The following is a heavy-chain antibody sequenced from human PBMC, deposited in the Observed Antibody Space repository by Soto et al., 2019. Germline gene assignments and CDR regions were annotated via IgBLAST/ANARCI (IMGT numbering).Heavy chain of an antibody. D-gene: IGHD3-22*01. CDR2: ISSSSSYI. J-gene: IGHJ4*02. V-gene: IGHV3-21*01. CDR3: VGGLYYYDSSGYYGN. Sequence: EVQLVESGGGLVKPGGSLRLSCAASGFTFSSYSMNWVRQAPGKGLEWVSSISSSSSYIYYADSVKGRFTISRDNAKNSLYLQRNSLRAEETAVYYCVGGLYYYDSSGYYGNWGQGTVVSVSS. CDR1: GFTFSSYS.